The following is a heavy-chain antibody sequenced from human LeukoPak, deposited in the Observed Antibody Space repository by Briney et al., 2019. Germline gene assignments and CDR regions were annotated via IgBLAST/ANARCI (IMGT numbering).Heavy chain of an antibody. J-gene: IGHJ4*02. CDR3: ARGQLWLRSFDY. V-gene: IGHV4-39*07. Sequence: SETLSLTCTVSGGSISSSSYYWGWIRQPLGKGLEWIGSIYYSGSTYYNPSLKSRVTISVDTSKNQFSLKLSSVTAADTAVYYCARGQLWLRSFDYWGQGTLVTVSS. D-gene: IGHD5-18*01. CDR1: GGSISSSSYY. CDR2: IYYSGST.